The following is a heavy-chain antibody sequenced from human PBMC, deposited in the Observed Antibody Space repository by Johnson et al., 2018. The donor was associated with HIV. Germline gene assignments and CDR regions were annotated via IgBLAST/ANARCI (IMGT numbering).Heavy chain of an antibody. CDR3: AKEGRYVEGAFDI. J-gene: IGHJ3*02. CDR2: INSDGSST. CDR1: GFTVSSNY. Sequence: VQLVESGGGLIQPGGSLRLSCAASGFTVSSNYMSWVRQAPGKGLVLVSRINSDGSSTSYADSVKGRFTISRDNAKNTLYRQMNSLRAEDTAVYYCAKEGRYVEGAFDIWGQGTMVTVSS. V-gene: IGHV3-74*01. D-gene: IGHD5-12*01.